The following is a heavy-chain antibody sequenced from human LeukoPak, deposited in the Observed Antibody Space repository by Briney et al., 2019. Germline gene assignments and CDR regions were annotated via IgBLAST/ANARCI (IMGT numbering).Heavy chain of an antibody. J-gene: IGHJ6*03. CDR1: GFTFSRYW. V-gene: IGHV3-7*01. D-gene: IGHD2-2*01. Sequence: GGPLRLSCAASGFTFSRYWMSWVRQAPGKGLEWVANIKQDGSEKYYVDSVKGRFTISRDNAKNAMYLQMNSLRVEDTAVYYCAREGYCSSTSCYDYYYYMDVWGKGTTVTVSS. CDR2: IKQDGSEK. CDR3: AREGYCSSTSCYDYYYYMDV.